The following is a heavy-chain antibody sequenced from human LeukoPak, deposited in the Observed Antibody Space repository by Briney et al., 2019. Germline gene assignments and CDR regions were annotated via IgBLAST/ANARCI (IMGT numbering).Heavy chain of an antibody. J-gene: IGHJ4*02. Sequence: GGSLQISGEGSGCIFTSYWIGWVRPLPGKGREWMGIIYPGDSHTRYSPSCQGQVTISADKSISTAYLQWSSLKASDTAMYYCARYSSGYSIDYWGQGTLVTVSS. D-gene: IGHD3-22*01. CDR3: ARYSSGYSIDY. V-gene: IGHV5-51*01. CDR1: GCIFTSYW. CDR2: IYPGDSHT.